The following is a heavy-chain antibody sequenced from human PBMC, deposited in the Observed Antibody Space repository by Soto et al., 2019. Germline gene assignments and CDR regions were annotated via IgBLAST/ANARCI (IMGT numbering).Heavy chain of an antibody. D-gene: IGHD5-12*01. CDR3: ARRPWGGYDI. CDR2: FHATGGT. J-gene: IGHJ4*02. CDR1: GDSISHYF. V-gene: IGHV4-59*08. Sequence: QVYLQESGPGLVKPSENLSLTCTDSGDSISHYFWNWIRQSPGKGLEWVGYFHATGGTNYNPSLKSRVTISVDTSKSQFSLKLISVTAADTAVYYCARRPWGGYDIWGQGTLVTVSS.